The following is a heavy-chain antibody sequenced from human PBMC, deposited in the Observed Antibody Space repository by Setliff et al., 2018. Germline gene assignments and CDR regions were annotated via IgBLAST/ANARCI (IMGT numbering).Heavy chain of an antibody. CDR2: INPNSGGT. J-gene: IGHJ3*02. V-gene: IGHV1-2*02. CDR3: ARGGGSSSWYDAFDI. Sequence: ASVKVSCKASGYTFTGYYMHWVRQAPGQGLEWMGWINPNSGGTNYAQKFQGRVTMTRDTPISTAYMELSRLRSDDTAVYDCARGGGSSSWYDAFDIWGQGTMVTVSS. CDR1: GYTFTGYY. D-gene: IGHD6-13*01.